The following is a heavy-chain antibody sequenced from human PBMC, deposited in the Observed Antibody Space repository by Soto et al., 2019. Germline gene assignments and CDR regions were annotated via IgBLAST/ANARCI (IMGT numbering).Heavy chain of an antibody. CDR3: AREIAGGNSGSYYYYGMDV. V-gene: IGHV1-18*01. Sequence: ASVKVSCKASGYTFTSYGISWVRQAPGQGLEWMGWISAYNGNTNYAQKLQGRVTMTTDTSTSTGYMELRSLRSDDTAVYYCAREIAGGNSGSYYYYGMDVWGQGTTVTVSS. J-gene: IGHJ6*02. CDR2: ISAYNGNT. CDR1: GYTFTSYG. D-gene: IGHD2-21*02.